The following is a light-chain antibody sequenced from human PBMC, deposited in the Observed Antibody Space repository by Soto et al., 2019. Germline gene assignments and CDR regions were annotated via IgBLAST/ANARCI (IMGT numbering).Light chain of an antibody. CDR1: QSVSSY. CDR3: QQRSTWPPT. J-gene: IGKJ1*01. Sequence: EIVLTQSPATLSLSPGERATLSCRASQSVSSYLAWYQQRPGQAPRLLIYDASNRATGIPARFSGSGSGTDFTITISTLEPEEFAVYYCQQRSTWPPTFGQGTKVEIK. CDR2: DAS. V-gene: IGKV3-11*01.